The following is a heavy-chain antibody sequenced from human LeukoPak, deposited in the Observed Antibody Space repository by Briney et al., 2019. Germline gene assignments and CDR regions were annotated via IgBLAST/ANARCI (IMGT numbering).Heavy chain of an antibody. J-gene: IGHJ4*02. CDR1: GFTFSSYA. CDR2: ISGSGGST. V-gene: IGHV3-23*01. CDR3: AKDYAVGSIDY. D-gene: IGHD3-16*01. Sequence: GGSLRLSCAASGFTFSSYAMSWVRQAPGKGLEWVSGISGSGGSTYYVDSVKGRFTISRDNSKNTVSLQMESLRAEDTALYYCAKDYAVGSIDYWGQGTLVTVSS.